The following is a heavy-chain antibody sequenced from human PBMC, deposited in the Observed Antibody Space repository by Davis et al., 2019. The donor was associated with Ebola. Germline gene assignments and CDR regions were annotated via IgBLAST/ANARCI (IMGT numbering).Heavy chain of an antibody. J-gene: IGHJ3*02. Sequence: SVKVSCKASGGTFSSYAISWVRQAPGQGLEWMGGIIPIFGTANYAQKFQGRVTITANESTSTAYMELSSLRSEDTAEYYGAGGGAGGAFDIWGQGTMVTVSS. D-gene: IGHD3-10*01. CDR3: AGGGAGGAFDI. V-gene: IGHV1-69*13. CDR1: GGTFSSYA. CDR2: IIPIFGTA.